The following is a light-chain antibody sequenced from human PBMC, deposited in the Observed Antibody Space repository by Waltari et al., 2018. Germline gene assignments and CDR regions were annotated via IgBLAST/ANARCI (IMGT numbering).Light chain of an antibody. CDR2: DKN. V-gene: IGLV3-19*01. Sequence: SSELTQDPAVSVAIGQTVRITCQGDSLRSYYASWYQQRPGQAPILVMYDKNNRPSGVPDRFSGSSSHNTASLTITGAQAEDEASYYCHSRDASGVAGSFGGGTKLTVL. CDR3: HSRDASGVAGS. J-gene: IGLJ2*01. CDR1: SLRSYY.